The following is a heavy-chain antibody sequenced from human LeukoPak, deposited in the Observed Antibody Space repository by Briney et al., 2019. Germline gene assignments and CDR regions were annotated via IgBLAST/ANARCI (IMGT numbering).Heavy chain of an antibody. CDR1: GYSFRNYW. D-gene: IGHD3-9*01. CDR2: IYPGDSDT. J-gene: IGHJ4*02. Sequence: GESLKSSCQASGYSFRNYWIGWGRQMPGKGLEWMGTIYPGDSDTRYRPSFPGQVTISADKSSSTAYLQWSSLKASDTDMYYCARLGLETYGGSGYYYFDYWGQGALVTVSS. V-gene: IGHV5-51*01. CDR3: ARLGLETYGGSGYYYFDY.